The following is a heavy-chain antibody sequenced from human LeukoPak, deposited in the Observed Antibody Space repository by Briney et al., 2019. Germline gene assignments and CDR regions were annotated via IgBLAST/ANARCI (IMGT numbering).Heavy chain of an antibody. CDR1: GFTFSSYA. D-gene: IGHD3-22*01. CDR3: ASGFDSSGFFDY. Sequence: GGSLRLSCAASGFTFSSYAMHWVRQAPGKGLEWVAVISYDGSNKYYADSVKGRFTISRDNSKNTLYLQMNSLRAEDTAVYYCASGFDSSGFFDYWGQGTLVTVSS. V-gene: IGHV3-30-3*01. CDR2: ISYDGSNK. J-gene: IGHJ4*02.